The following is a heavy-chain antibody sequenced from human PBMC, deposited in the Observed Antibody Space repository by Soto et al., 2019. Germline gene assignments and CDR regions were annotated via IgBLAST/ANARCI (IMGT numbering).Heavy chain of an antibody. CDR1: VFTFSSYA. D-gene: IGHD3-9*01. CDR3: AKDSREGYFDWLSINWFDP. CDR2: ISGSGGST. J-gene: IGHJ5*02. V-gene: IGHV3-23*01. Sequence: HPVGSLRLSCASYVFTFSSYAMSCVRHAPGKWLEWVSAISGSGGSTYYADSVKGRFTISRDNSKNTLYLQMNSLRAEDTAVYYCAKDSREGYFDWLSINWFDPWGQGTLGIVSS.